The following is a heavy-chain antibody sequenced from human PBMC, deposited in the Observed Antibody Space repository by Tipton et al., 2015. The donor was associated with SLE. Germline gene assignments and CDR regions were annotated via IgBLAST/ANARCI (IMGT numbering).Heavy chain of an antibody. Sequence: TLSLTCTVSGGSISGHYWSWIRQPPGKGLEWIGYIFDSGSTNYNPSLQSRVTISVDTSKNQFSLKLNSVTAADTAVYYCARRPMGLAAFDIWGQGTVVTVSS. CDR1: GGSISGHY. J-gene: IGHJ3*02. CDR2: IFDSGST. V-gene: IGHV4-59*11. D-gene: IGHD3-16*01. CDR3: ARRPMGLAAFDI.